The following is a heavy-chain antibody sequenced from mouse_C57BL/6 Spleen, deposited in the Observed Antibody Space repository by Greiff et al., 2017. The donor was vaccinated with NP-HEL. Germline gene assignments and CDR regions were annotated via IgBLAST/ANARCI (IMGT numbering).Heavy chain of an antibody. CDR1: GYSFTGYY. J-gene: IGHJ2*01. Sequence: VQLQQSGPELVKPGASVKISCKASGYSFTGYYMNWVKQSPEKSLEWIGEINPSTGGTTYNQKFKAKATLTVDKSSSTAYMQLKSLTSEDSAVYYCARWGDSYYFDYWGQGTTLTVSS. D-gene: IGHD3-3*01. CDR2: INPSTGGT. CDR3: ARWGDSYYFDY. V-gene: IGHV1-42*01.